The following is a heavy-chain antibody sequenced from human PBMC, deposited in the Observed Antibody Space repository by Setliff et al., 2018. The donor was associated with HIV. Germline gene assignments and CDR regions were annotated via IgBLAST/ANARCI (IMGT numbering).Heavy chain of an antibody. Sequence: ASVKVSCKASGYTFTTYGISWVRQAPGHGLEWMGWISPYNGNTNYAQKRQGRVTMTTDTSTSTAYMELRSLRSDDTAVYYCASLNIVAVAGTTGGYYYYGMDVWGQGTTVTVSS. CDR1: GYTFTTYG. D-gene: IGHD6-19*01. CDR2: ISPYNGNT. V-gene: IGHV1-18*01. CDR3: ASLNIVAVAGTTGGYYYYGMDV. J-gene: IGHJ6*02.